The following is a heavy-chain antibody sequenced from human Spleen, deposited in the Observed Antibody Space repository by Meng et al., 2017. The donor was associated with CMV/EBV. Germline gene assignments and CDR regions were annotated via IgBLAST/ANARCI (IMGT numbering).Heavy chain of an antibody. J-gene: IGHJ4*02. Sequence: SETLSLTCTVYGGSFNNSYWSWIRQPPGKGLEWIGQISQSGGTNYSPSLKSRVTISVDTSKNQFSLKLTSVTAADTAVYYCARGLRHSSSWFDYWGQGTLVTVSS. D-gene: IGHD6-13*01. CDR2: ISQSGGT. CDR3: ARGLRHSSSWFDY. V-gene: IGHV4-34*01. CDR1: GGSFNNSY.